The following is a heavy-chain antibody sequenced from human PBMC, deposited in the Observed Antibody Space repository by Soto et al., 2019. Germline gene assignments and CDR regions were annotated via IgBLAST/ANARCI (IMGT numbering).Heavy chain of an antibody. CDR1: GFSFSSYW. J-gene: IGHJ5*02. CDR3: ARTYGDYGRFDP. D-gene: IGHD4-17*01. Sequence: GGSLRLSCAASGFSFSSYWMHWVRQAPGKGLEWVSRINNDGSSTSYADSVKGRFTISRDNAKNTLSLQMSSLRAEDTAVYYCARTYGDYGRFDPWGQGTLVTVSS. V-gene: IGHV3-74*01. CDR2: INNDGSST.